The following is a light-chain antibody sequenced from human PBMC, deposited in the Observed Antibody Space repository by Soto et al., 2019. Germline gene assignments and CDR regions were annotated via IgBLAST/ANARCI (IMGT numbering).Light chain of an antibody. V-gene: IGKV1-12*01. CDR2: GAT. CDR1: QGISTW. Sequence: EILMTKSPSSVSASVGDRVTITFRASQGISTWLAWYQQKAGKAPNLLIYGATNLHSGVPSRFSGSGSGTNFTLTISSLQSEDFATYYCQPANSFPITSGQGTPLEIK. CDR3: QPANSFPIT. J-gene: IGKJ5*01.